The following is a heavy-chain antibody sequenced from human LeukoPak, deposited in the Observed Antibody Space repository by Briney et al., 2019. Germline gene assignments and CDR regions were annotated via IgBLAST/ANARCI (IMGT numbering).Heavy chain of an antibody. CDR2: ISGSGGST. J-gene: IGHJ4*02. D-gene: IGHD2-2*03. V-gene: IGHV3-23*01. CDR1: GFTFSSYA. Sequence: GGSLRLSCAASGFTFSSYAMSWVRQAPGKGLEWVSAISGSGGSTYYADSVKGRFTISRDNSKNTLYLQMNSLRAEDTAVYYCARGLGWMTYFYFDYWGQGTLVTVSS. CDR3: ARGLGWMTYFYFDY.